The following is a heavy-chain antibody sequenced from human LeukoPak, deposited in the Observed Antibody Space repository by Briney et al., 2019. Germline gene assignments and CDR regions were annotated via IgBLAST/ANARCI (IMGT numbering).Heavy chain of an antibody. CDR1: GYTFTSYG. Sequence: ASVKVSCKASGYTFTSYGISWVRQAPGQGLEWMGWISAYNGNTNYAQKLQGRVTMTTDTSTSTAYMELRSMRSDDTAVDYCARWYSSGPRGIVRWFDPWGQGTLVTVSS. CDR2: ISAYNGNT. V-gene: IGHV1-18*01. J-gene: IGHJ5*02. CDR3: ARWYSSGPRGIVRWFDP. D-gene: IGHD6-19*01.